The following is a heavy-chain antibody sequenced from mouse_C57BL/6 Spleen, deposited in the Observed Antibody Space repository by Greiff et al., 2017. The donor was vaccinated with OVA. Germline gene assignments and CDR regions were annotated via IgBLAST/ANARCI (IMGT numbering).Heavy chain of an antibody. CDR1: GYTFTDYN. CDR3: ARLGPWFAY. Sequence: VQLQQSGPELVKPGASVKMSCKASGYTFTDYNMHWVKQSHGKSLEWIGYINPNTGGTSSHQQFKGKATLTVNKSSSTAYMELRSLTTEDSEVYYCARLGPWFAYWGQGTLVTVSA. J-gene: IGHJ3*01. V-gene: IGHV1-22*01. D-gene: IGHD4-1*01. CDR2: INPNTGGT.